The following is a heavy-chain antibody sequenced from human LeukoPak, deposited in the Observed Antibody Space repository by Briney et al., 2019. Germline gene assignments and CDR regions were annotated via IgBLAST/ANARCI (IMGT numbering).Heavy chain of an antibody. Sequence: ASVKVSCKASGYTFTNYGITWVRQAPGQGLEWMGWISAYNGNTNYEQKFQGRVTMTTDTSTSTAYMELRSLRSDDTAVYYCARDKRSRSGYEAPNWFDPWGQGTLVTVCS. CDR1: GYTFTNYG. J-gene: IGHJ5*02. CDR2: ISAYNGNT. CDR3: ARDKRSRSGYEAPNWFDP. V-gene: IGHV1-18*01. D-gene: IGHD3-22*01.